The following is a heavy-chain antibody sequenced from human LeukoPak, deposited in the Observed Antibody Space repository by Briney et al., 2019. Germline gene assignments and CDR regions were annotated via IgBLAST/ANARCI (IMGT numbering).Heavy chain of an antibody. Sequence: GASVKVSCKASGYTFTGYYMHWVRQAPGQGLEWMGWINPNSGGTNYAQKFQGRVTMTRDKSISTAYMELSRLRSDDTAVYYCARVRVATSHYYYGMDVWGQGTTVTVSS. CDR1: GYTFTGYY. CDR3: ARVRVATSHYYYGMDV. CDR2: INPNSGGT. D-gene: IGHD5-12*01. J-gene: IGHJ6*02. V-gene: IGHV1-2*02.